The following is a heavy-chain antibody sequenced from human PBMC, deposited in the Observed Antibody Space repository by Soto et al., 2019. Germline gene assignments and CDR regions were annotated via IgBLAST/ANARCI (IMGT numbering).Heavy chain of an antibody. D-gene: IGHD6-13*01. CDR2: INPNSGGT. CDR3: ARDGSIAAALNAFDI. Sequence: ASVKVSCKASGYTFTGYYMHWVRQAPGQGLEWMGWINPNSGGTNYAQKFQGWVTMTRDTSISTAYMELSRLRSDDTAVYYCARDGSIAAALNAFDIWGQGTMVTVSS. V-gene: IGHV1-2*04. CDR1: GYTFTGYY. J-gene: IGHJ3*02.